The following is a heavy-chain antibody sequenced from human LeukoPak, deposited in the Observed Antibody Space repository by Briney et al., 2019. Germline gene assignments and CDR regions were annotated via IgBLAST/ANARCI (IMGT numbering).Heavy chain of an antibody. D-gene: IGHD5-18*01. CDR3: TCDQGGYSYGCVIN. J-gene: IGHJ4*02. CDR1: GFTFSSYG. CDR2: ISYDGSNK. V-gene: IGHV3-30*03. Sequence: PGGSLRLSCAASGFTFSSYGMHWVRQAPGKGLEWVAVISYDGSNKYYADSVKGRFTISRDNSKNTLYLQMNSLRAEDTAVYYCTCDQGGYSYGCVINWGQGTLVTVSS.